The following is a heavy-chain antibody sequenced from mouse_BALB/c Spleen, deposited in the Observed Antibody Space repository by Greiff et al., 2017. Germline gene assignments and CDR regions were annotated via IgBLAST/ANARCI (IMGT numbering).Heavy chain of an antibody. CDR3: ARRGYGSSWFAY. CDR2: INSNGGST. J-gene: IGHJ3*01. CDR1: GFTFSSYY. D-gene: IGHD1-1*01. V-gene: IGHV5-6-2*01. Sequence: EVKLVESGGGLVKLGGSLKLSCAASGFTFSSYYMSWVRQTPEKRLELVAAINSNGGSTYYPDTVKGRFTISRDNAKNTLYLQMSSLKSEDTALYYCARRGYGSSWFAYWGQGTLVTVSA.